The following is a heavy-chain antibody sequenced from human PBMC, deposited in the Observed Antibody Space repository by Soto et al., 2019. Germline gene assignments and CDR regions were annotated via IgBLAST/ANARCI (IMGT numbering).Heavy chain of an antibody. Sequence: TGGSLRLSCAASGFTFSSYWMSWVRQAPGKGLEWVANIKQDGSEKYYVDSVKGRFTISRDTAKNSLYLQMNTLRAEDTAVYYCARATIQYDFWSGSLFPPPSLIYGMDVWGQGTTAAVS. CDR3: ARATIQYDFWSGSLFPPPSLIYGMDV. CDR2: IKQDGSEK. CDR1: GFTFSSYW. J-gene: IGHJ6*02. V-gene: IGHV3-7*01. D-gene: IGHD3-3*01.